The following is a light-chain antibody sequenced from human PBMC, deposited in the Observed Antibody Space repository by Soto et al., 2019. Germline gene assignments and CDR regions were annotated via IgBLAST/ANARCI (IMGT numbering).Light chain of an antibody. Sequence: LTQSPGTLSLSPGERATLSCRASQSVSSSYLASYQQKPGQAPTLLIHGASRKATGIPDRFSGSGSGTYFTLTISRLEPEDFAVYYCQKYGSSPTFGGGTKVEIK. J-gene: IGKJ4*01. CDR3: QKYGSSPT. CDR2: GAS. CDR1: QSVSSSY. V-gene: IGKV3-20*01.